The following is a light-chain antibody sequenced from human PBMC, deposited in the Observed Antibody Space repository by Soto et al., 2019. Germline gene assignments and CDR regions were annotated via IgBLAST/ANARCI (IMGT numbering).Light chain of an antibody. V-gene: IGKV2-28*01. CDR1: QSLLRTNGYNY. CDR3: LQTLQSPLT. J-gene: IGKJ3*01. Sequence: DGVMTQSPLSLPVTPGAPASISCRSSQSLLRTNGYNYLEWDLQKPGQSPLRLIYLGSSRASGVPDRFSGSGSRTDFTLKISSMEAEDFGVFFCLQTLQSPLTFGPGTKVYIK. CDR2: LGS.